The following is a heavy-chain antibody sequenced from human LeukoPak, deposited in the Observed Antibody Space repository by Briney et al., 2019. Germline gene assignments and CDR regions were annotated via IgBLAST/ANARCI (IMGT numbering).Heavy chain of an antibody. V-gene: IGHV3-9*03. CDR2: ISWNSGSI. CDR1: GFTFDDYA. D-gene: IGHD1-26*01. J-gene: IGHJ4*02. Sequence: GGSLRLSCEASGFTFDDYAMHWVRQAPGKGLEWVSGISWNSGSIGYADSVKGRFTISRDNAKNSLYLQMNSLRAEDMALYYCAKAVTVGALDYWGQGTLVTVSS. CDR3: AKAVTVGALDY.